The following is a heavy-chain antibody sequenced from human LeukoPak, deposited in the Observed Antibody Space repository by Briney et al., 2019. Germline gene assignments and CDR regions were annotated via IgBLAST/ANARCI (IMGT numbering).Heavy chain of an antibody. D-gene: IGHD6-6*01. V-gene: IGHV4-61*01. Sequence: SETLSLTCTVSGGSVSSGSYYWRWIRQPPGKGLEWIGYIYYSGSTNYNPSLKSRVTISVDTSKNQFSLKLSSVTAADTAVYYCARDRTSSSSGGGFDYWGQGTLVTVSS. CDR3: ARDRTSSSSGGGFDY. CDR1: GGSVSSGSYY. CDR2: IYYSGST. J-gene: IGHJ4*02.